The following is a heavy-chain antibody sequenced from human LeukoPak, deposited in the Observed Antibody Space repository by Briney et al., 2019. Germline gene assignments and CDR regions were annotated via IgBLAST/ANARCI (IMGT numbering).Heavy chain of an antibody. CDR3: ARDVKLWADAFDI. V-gene: IGHV4-34*01. CDR1: GGSFSGYY. D-gene: IGHD5-18*01. CDR2: INHSGST. J-gene: IGHJ3*02. Sequence: SETLSLTCAVYGGSFSGYYWSWIRQPPGKGLEWIGEINHSGSTNYNPSLKSRVTISVDTSKNQFSLKLSSVTAADTAVYYCARDVKLWADAFDIWGQGTMVTVSS.